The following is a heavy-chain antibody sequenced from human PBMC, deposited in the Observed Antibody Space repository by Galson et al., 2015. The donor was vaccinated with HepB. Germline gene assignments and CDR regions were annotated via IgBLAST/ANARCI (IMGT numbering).Heavy chain of an antibody. D-gene: IGHD2-2*02. J-gene: IGHJ3*02. CDR1: GFTFSSYS. CDR3: ATEGGGYCSSTSCYNDAFDI. Sequence: SLRLSCAASGFTFSSYSMNWVRQAPGKGLEWVSSISSSSSYIYYADSVKGRFTISRDNAKNSLYLQMNSLRAEDTAVYYCATEGGGYCSSTSCYNDAFDIWGQGTMVTVSS. V-gene: IGHV3-21*01. CDR2: ISSSSSYI.